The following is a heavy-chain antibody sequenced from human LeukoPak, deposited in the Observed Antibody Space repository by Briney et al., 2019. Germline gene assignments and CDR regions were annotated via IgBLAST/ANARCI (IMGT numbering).Heavy chain of an antibody. D-gene: IGHD3-22*01. CDR1: GYTFIGYY. V-gene: IGHV1-2*02. CDR2: ISPNSGDT. J-gene: IGHJ4*02. Sequence: VASVKVSCKASGYTFIGYYLHWVRQAPGQGLEWMGWISPNSGDTKYSEKFQGRVTMTRDTSIDTAYLELRSLRSDDTAVYYCARGSKGSYYDSSGYYFDYWGQGTLVTVSS. CDR3: ARGSKGSYYDSSGYYFDY.